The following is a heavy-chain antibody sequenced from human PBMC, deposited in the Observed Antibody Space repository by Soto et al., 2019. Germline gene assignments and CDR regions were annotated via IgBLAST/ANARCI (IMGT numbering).Heavy chain of an antibody. CDR3: AKGGPSYYDFWSGYHTDY. Sequence: PGGSLRLSCAASGFTFNSYAMTWVRQAPGKGLEWVSSISGSGSSTYNADSVKGRFTISRDNSKNTLYLQMSSLRAEDTAVYYCAKGGPSYYDFWSGYHTDYWGQGTL. V-gene: IGHV3-23*01. D-gene: IGHD3-3*01. J-gene: IGHJ4*02. CDR1: GFTFNSYA. CDR2: ISGSGSST.